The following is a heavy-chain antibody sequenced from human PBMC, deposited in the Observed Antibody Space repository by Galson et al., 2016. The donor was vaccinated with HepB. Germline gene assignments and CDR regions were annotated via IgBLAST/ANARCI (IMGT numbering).Heavy chain of an antibody. CDR3: ARSQWFGGSFYFDS. Sequence: SLRLSCAASGFTFSSYSMNWVRQAPGKGLEWVGVVSYDGNTKWYAGSVMGRFTISRDNSKNTLFLQMSSLRAEDTAVYYCARSQWFGGSFYFDSWGQGTLVTVSS. V-gene: IGHV3-30*03. D-gene: IGHD3-10*01. J-gene: IGHJ4*02. CDR1: GFTFSSYS. CDR2: VSYDGNTK.